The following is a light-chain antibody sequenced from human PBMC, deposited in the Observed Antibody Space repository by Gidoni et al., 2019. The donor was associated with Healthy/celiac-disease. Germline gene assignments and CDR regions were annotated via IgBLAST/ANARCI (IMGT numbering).Light chain of an antibody. CDR2: AAS. V-gene: IGKV1-39*01. Sequence: DIKMTQSPSSLYASVGDRVTITCRASQTISSYLNWYQQKPGKAPKLLIYAASSLQSGVPSRFSGSGSGTDFTLTISSLQPEDFATYYCQQSYSTPMYTFGQGTKLEIK. CDR3: QQSYSTPMYT. CDR1: QTISSY. J-gene: IGKJ2*01.